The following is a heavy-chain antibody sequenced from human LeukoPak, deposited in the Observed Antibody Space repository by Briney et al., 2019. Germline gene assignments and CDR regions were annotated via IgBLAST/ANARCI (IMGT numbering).Heavy chain of an antibody. Sequence: PGGSLRLSCAASGFTFATYCISWVRQAPGKGLEWVSVAGESVHTTHYADSVNGRFIISRDNSKNTVHLQMNSLRAEDTAVYYCAKDSFTVVRGVGSDDGFAVWGQGTMVTVAS. J-gene: IGHJ3*01. CDR1: GFTFATYC. V-gene: IGHV3-23*01. CDR3: AKDSFTVVRGVGSDDGFAV. CDR2: AGESVHTT. D-gene: IGHD3-10*01.